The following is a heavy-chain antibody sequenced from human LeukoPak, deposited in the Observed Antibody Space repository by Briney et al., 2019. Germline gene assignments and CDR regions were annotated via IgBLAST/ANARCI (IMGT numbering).Heavy chain of an antibody. D-gene: IGHD1-26*01. J-gene: IGHJ4*02. CDR1: GFSFSRHW. CDR3: AREMGEGYFDY. Sequence: GGSLRLSCAASGFSFSRHWMSWVRQAPGKGLEWIGRSKNKVDGGTTDSAAPVKGRFFSSRDDSKNTVFLHMNSLQTEDTAVYYCAREMGEGYFDYWGRGTLVAVSP. V-gene: IGHV3-15*01. CDR2: SKNKVDGGTT.